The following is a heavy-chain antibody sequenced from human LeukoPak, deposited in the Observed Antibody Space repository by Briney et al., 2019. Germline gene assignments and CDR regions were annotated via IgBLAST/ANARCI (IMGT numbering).Heavy chain of an antibody. J-gene: IGHJ5*02. D-gene: IGHD1-14*01. Sequence: TSETLSLTCTVSGGSISSYYWSWIRQPPGKGLEWIGYIYYSGSTNYNPSLKSRVTISVDTSKNQFSLKLSSVTAADTAVYYCARVTEPPHNWFDPWGQGTLVTVSS. CDR2: IYYSGST. V-gene: IGHV4-59*01. CDR1: GGSISSYY. CDR3: ARVTEPPHNWFDP.